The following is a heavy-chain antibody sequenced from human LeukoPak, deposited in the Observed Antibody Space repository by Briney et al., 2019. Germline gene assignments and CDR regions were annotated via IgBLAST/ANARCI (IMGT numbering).Heavy chain of an antibody. CDR3: VRHNNYALDY. CDR1: GYSFPSYW. D-gene: IGHD5-18*01. CDR2: IFPGNSDT. J-gene: IGHJ4*02. Sequence: GASLKISCEGSGYSFPSYWIGWARQMPGKGREWMAIIFPGNSDTIYSPSFQGQVTISADKSINTAYLQWRGLKASDTAMYYCVRHNNYALDYWGQGTLVTVSS. V-gene: IGHV5-51*01.